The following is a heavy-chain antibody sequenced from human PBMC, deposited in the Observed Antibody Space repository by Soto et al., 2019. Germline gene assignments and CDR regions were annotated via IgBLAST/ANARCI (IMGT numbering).Heavy chain of an antibody. CDR2: INAGNGNT. Sequence: QVQLVQSGAEVKKPGASVKVSCKASGYTFTSYAMHWVRQAPGQRLEWMGWINAGNGNTKYSQKFQGRVTITRDTSASIAYMELSSLRSEDTAVYYCARDSSGWYANDYWGQGTLVTVSS. CDR1: GYTFTSYA. CDR3: ARDSSGWYANDY. V-gene: IGHV1-3*01. J-gene: IGHJ4*02. D-gene: IGHD6-19*01.